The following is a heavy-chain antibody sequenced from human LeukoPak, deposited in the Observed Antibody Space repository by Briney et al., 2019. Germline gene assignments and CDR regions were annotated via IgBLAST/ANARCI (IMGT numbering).Heavy chain of an antibody. V-gene: IGHV3-23*01. CDR2: ISGSGGST. J-gene: IGHJ4*02. CDR3: RLDTAMVSSEDY. CDR1: GFTFSSYA. Sequence: GESLRLSCAASGFTFSSYAMSWVRQAPGKGLEWVSAISGSGGSTYYADSVKGRFTISRDNSKNTLYLQMNSLRAEDTAVYYCRLDTAMVSSEDYWGQGTLVTVSS. D-gene: IGHD5-18*01.